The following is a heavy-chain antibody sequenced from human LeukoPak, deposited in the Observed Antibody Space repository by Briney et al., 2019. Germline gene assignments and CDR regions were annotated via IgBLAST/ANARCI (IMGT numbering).Heavy chain of an antibody. CDR2: IKQDGSEK. CDR3: ARTVDTAMVYFDY. Sequence: GGSLRLSCAASGFTFSSYWMSWVRQAPGKGLEWVANIKQDGSEKYYVDSVKGRFTISRDNGKNSLYLQMNSLRAEDTAVYYCARTVDTAMVYFDYWGQGTLVTVSS. CDR1: GFTFSSYW. V-gene: IGHV3-7*01. J-gene: IGHJ4*02. D-gene: IGHD5-18*01.